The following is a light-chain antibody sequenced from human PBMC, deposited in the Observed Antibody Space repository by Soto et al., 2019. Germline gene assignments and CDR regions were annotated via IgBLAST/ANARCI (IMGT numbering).Light chain of an antibody. CDR1: QSVSSY. V-gene: IGKV3-20*01. CDR3: QQYGSSPTWT. J-gene: IGKJ1*01. Sequence: PFTLSVSPRERATLSCRASQSVSSYLAWYQQKPGQPPRLLIYDASNRATGIPARFSGSGSGTDFTLTISRLEPEDFAVYYCQQYGSSPTWTFGQGTKVDIK. CDR2: DAS.